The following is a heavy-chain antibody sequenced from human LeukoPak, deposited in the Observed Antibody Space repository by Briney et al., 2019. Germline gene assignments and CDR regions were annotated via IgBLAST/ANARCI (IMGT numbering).Heavy chain of an antibody. J-gene: IGHJ4*02. CDR1: GYTLTELS. CDR3: APRTYYYDSFGYYYFDY. D-gene: IGHD3-22*01. CDR2: FDPEDGET. V-gene: IGHV1-24*01. Sequence: GASVKVSCKVSGYTLTELSMHWVRQAPGKGLEWMGGFDPEDGETIYAQKFQGRVTMTEDTSTDTAYMELRSLRSEDTAVYYCAPRTYYYDSFGYYYFDYWGQGTLVTVSS.